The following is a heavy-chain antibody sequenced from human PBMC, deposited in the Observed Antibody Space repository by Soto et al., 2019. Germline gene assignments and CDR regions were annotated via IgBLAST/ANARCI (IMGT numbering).Heavy chain of an antibody. CDR1: GFTFSSYA. V-gene: IGHV3-30-3*01. Sequence: GGSLRLSCAASGFTFSSYAMHWVRQAPGKGLEWVAVITDDGSNTYYADSVKGRFTISRDNSKNTLYLQMNSLRAEDTAVYYCAKGFIVAATTPEFDYWGQGTLVTVS. D-gene: IGHD1-26*01. CDR3: AKGFIVAATTPEFDY. J-gene: IGHJ4*02. CDR2: ITDDGSNT.